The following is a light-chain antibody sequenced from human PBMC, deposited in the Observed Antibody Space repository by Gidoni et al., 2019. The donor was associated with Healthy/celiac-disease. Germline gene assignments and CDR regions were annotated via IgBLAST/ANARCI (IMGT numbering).Light chain of an antibody. V-gene: IGKV3-11*01. CDR2: DAS. CDR3: QQRSNWPLT. CDR1: PSVSTY. Sequence: EIVLTQSPDTLSLSPGERATPSCRSNPSVSTYLAWYQQKPGQAPRLLIYDASTRATGIPARFSGSGSGTDFTLTISSLQPEDFAVYYCQQRSNWPLTFGRGTKVEIK. J-gene: IGKJ4*02.